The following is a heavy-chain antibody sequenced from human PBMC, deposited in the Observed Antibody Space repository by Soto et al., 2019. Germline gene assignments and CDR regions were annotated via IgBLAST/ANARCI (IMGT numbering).Heavy chain of an antibody. CDR3: AKDYYGSGRKGGMDV. CDR1: GFTFRSYA. V-gene: IGHV3-23*01. D-gene: IGHD3-10*01. J-gene: IGHJ6*02. Sequence: GGSLRLSCAASGFTFRSYAMSWVRQAPGKGLEWVSAISGSGGSTYYADSVKGRFTISRDNSKNTLYLQMNSLRAEDTAVYYCAKDYYGSGRKGGMDVWGQGTTVTVSS. CDR2: ISGSGGST.